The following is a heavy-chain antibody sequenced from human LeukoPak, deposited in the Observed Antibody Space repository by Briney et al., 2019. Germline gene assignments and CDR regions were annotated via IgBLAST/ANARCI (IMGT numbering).Heavy chain of an antibody. CDR2: IKSKTDGGTT. CDR1: GFTFSNAW. D-gene: IGHD4-11*01. J-gene: IGHJ6*03. V-gene: IGHV3-15*01. Sequence: PGGSLRLSCAASGFTFSNAWMSWVRQAPGKGLEWVGRIKSKTDGGTTDYAAPVKGRFTISRDDSKNTLYLQMNSLKTEDTAVYYCTTGRNYVPRSYYYYYMDVWGKGTTVTVSS. CDR3: TTGRNYVPRSYYYYYMDV.